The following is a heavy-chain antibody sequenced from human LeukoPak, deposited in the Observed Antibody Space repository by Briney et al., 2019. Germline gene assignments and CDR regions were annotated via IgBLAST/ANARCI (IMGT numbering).Heavy chain of an antibody. CDR2: INPNSGDT. V-gene: IGHV1-2*02. Sequence: SVTVSCKASGYTFTGYYMHWVRQAPGQGLEWMGWINPNSGDTKYAQKFQGRVTMTRDTSISTAYMELSRLRSDDTAVYYCATQRGSYLWGTDFDYWGQGTLVTVSS. CDR1: GYTFTGYY. CDR3: ATQRGSYLWGTDFDY. D-gene: IGHD3-16*01. J-gene: IGHJ4*02.